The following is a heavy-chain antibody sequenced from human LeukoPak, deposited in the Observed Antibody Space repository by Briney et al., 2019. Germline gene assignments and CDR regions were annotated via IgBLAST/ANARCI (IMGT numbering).Heavy chain of an antibody. Sequence: SETLSLTCAVYGGSFSGYYWSWIRQPPGKGLEWIGEINHSGSTNYNPSLKSRVTISVDTSKNQFSLKLSSVTAADTAVYYCARAVPNCSGGSCYPYYYYYCMDVWGKGTTVTISS. J-gene: IGHJ6*03. CDR2: INHSGST. CDR3: ARAVPNCSGGSCYPYYYYYCMDV. D-gene: IGHD2-15*01. CDR1: GGSFSGYY. V-gene: IGHV4-34*01.